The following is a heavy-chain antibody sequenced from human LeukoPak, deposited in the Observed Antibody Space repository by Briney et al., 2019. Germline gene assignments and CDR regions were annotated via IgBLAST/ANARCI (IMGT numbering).Heavy chain of an antibody. Sequence: ASVKVSCKASGGTFSDYVISWVRQAPGHGLEWMGGITPIFGTTNYAQKFQGRVTITADKSTSTAYMELSSLRSEDTAVYYCARDAIAAANSKYYYYYMDVWGKGTTVTVS. V-gene: IGHV1-69*06. D-gene: IGHD6-13*01. CDR1: GGTFSDYV. J-gene: IGHJ6*03. CDR3: ARDAIAAANSKYYYYYMDV. CDR2: ITPIFGTT.